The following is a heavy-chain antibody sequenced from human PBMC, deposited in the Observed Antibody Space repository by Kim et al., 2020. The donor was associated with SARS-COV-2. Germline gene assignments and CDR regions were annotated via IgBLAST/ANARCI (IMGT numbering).Heavy chain of an antibody. CDR2: INHSGST. CDR3: ARGGGGPSSSHDY. D-gene: IGHD6-13*01. CDR1: GGSFSGYY. Sequence: SETLSLTCAVYGGSFSGYYWSWIRQPPGKGLEWIGEINHSGSTNYNPSLKSRVTISVDTSKNQFSLKLSSVTAADTAVYYCARGGGGPSSSHDYWGQGTLVTVSS. J-gene: IGHJ4*02. V-gene: IGHV4-34*01.